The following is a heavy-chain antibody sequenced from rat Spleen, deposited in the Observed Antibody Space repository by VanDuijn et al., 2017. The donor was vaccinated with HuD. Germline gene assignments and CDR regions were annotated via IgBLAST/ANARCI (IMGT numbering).Heavy chain of an antibody. J-gene: IGHJ3*01. CDR2: ISYSGTT. Sequence: EVQLQESGPGLVKPSQSLSLTCSVTGYSITSNYWGWIRKFPGNKMEYIGHISYSGTTNYNPSLKSRISITRDTSKNQFFLQLNSVTTEDTAAYYCVGYYNTYAFAYWGQGTLVTVSS. CDR1: GYSITSNY. D-gene: IGHD1-10*01. V-gene: IGHV3-1*01. CDR3: VGYYNTYAFAY.